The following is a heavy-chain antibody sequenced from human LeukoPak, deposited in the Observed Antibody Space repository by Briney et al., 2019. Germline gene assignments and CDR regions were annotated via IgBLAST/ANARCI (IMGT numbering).Heavy chain of an antibody. V-gene: IGHV5-51*01. CDR1: GYSFTNYW. D-gene: IGHD3-9*01. CDR2: IYPGDSDI. CDR3: ARRDNLLTVLDY. J-gene: IGHJ4*02. Sequence: GESLKISCRTSGYSFTNYWIAWVRQMPGKGLEWMGIIYPGDSDIRFSPSFQGQVTISADKSINTAYLQWTSLKASDTGIYYCARRDNLLTVLDYWGQGSLVTVSS.